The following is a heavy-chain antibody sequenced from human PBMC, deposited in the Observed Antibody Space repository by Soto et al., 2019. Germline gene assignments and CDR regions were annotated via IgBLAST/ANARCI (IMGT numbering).Heavy chain of an antibody. D-gene: IGHD3-16*01. V-gene: IGHV4-31*03. CDR1: GGSISSGGYY. Sequence: SETLSLTCTVSGGSISSGGYYWSWIRQHPGKGLEWIGYIYYSGSTYYNPSLKSRVTISVDTSKNQFSLKLSSVTAADTAVYSWGGETLGWGAPYYFNSWGQEPRAT. CDR3: GGETLGWGAPYYFNS. CDR2: IYYSGST. J-gene: IGHJ4*02.